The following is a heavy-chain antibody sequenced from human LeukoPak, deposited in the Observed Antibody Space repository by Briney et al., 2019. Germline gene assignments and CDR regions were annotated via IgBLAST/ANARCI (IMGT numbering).Heavy chain of an antibody. Sequence: ASVKVSCKASGYTFTSYYMHWVRQAPGQGLEWMGIINPSGGSTSYAQKFQGRVTMTRDTSTSTVYMELSSLRSEDTAVYHCARVGRYYYDSSGYHDDYWGQGTLVTVSS. J-gene: IGHJ4*02. D-gene: IGHD3-22*01. CDR1: GYTFTSYY. CDR3: ARVGRYYYDSSGYHDDY. CDR2: INPSGGST. V-gene: IGHV1-46*01.